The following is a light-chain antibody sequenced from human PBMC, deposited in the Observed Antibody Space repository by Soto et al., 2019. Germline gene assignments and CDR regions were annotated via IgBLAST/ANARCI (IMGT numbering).Light chain of an antibody. J-gene: IGLJ3*02. CDR2: EVT. CDR3: SSYAASNNFYFV. V-gene: IGLV2-8*01. Sequence: QSVLTQPPSACGSPGQSVTISCTGTRSDIGVYNYVSWYQQYPGRAPKLMIYEVTKRPSGVPDRFSGSKSGNTASLTVSGLQAEDEADYYCSSYAASNNFYFVFGGGTKVTVL. CDR1: RSDIGVYNY.